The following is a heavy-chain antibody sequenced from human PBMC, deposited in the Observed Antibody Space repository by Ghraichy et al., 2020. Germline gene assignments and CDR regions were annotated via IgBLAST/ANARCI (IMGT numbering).Heavy chain of an antibody. Sequence: ESLNISCTVSGGSISSYYWSWIRQPPGKGLEWIGYIYYSGSTNYNPSLKSRVTISVDTSKNQFSLKLSSVTAADTAVYYCARDYYDSSGYYHFDYWGQGTLVTVSS. CDR1: GGSISSYY. CDR3: ARDYYDSSGYYHFDY. D-gene: IGHD3-22*01. J-gene: IGHJ4*02. V-gene: IGHV4-59*01. CDR2: IYYSGST.